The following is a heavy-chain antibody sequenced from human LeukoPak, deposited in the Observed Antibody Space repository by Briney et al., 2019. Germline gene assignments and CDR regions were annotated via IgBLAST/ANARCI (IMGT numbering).Heavy chain of an antibody. Sequence: SETLSLTCTVSGGSITSHLYFWAWIRQPPGKGLEWIGSIYYAGSTSYNPSLKRRVTISVDTSKDDFSLKLASVTAADTAMYFCARMLRGVVLGPNYYPYHMDVWGTGTTVSVSS. CDR1: GGSITSHLYF. V-gene: IGHV4-39*02. D-gene: IGHD3-10*01. J-gene: IGHJ6*03. CDR2: IYYAGST. CDR3: ARMLRGVVLGPNYYPYHMDV.